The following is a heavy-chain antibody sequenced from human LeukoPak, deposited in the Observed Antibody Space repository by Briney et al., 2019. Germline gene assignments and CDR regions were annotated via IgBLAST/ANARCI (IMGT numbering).Heavy chain of an antibody. D-gene: IGHD1-26*01. CDR1: GFIFRTYA. CDR3: AKVGSGSPYYFDY. V-gene: IGHV3-23*01. CDR2: ICGSGGSGGSA. Sequence: GGSLGLSCAASGFIFRTYAMSWVRQAPGKGLDWVSAICGSGGSGGSAFYADSVKGRFTISRDNSKNTLYLQMNSLRAEDTAVYYCAKVGSGSPYYFDYWGQGTLVTVSS. J-gene: IGHJ4*02.